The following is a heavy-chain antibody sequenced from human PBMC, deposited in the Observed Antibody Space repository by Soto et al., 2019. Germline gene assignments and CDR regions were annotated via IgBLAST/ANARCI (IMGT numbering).Heavy chain of an antibody. J-gene: IGHJ1*01. CDR1: GFTFSSYA. CDR2: ISGSGRGT. Sequence: GGSLRLSCAASGFTFSSYAMSWVRQAPGKGLEWVSAISGSGRGTYYADSLKGRFTISRDNSEKTVYLQMNSLTADDTAVYYCAKGLSVSSFDVFTLPDYWGQGTLVTVSS. CDR3: AKGLSVSSFDVFTLPDY. V-gene: IGHV3-23*01. D-gene: IGHD3-9*01.